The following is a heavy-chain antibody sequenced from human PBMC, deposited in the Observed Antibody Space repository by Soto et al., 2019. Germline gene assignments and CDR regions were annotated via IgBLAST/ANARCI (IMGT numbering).Heavy chain of an antibody. D-gene: IGHD1-26*01. Sequence: SPTLSLPCAISGDSVSSKSAAWNWIRQSPSRGLEWLGRTYYRSKWSTDYAVSVKSRITINPDTSKNQFSLQLNSVTPEDTAVYYCTRALSGSYDSWGQGTLVTVSS. CDR2: TYYRSKWST. CDR3: TRALSGSYDS. J-gene: IGHJ5*01. V-gene: IGHV6-1*01. CDR1: GDSVSSKSAA.